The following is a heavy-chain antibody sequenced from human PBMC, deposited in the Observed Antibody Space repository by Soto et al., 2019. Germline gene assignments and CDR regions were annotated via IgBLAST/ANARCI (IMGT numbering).Heavy chain of an antibody. CDR2: IIPIFGTA. CDR1: GGTFSSYA. J-gene: IGHJ6*02. Sequence: SVKVSCKASGGTFSSYAISWVRQAPGQGLEWMGGIIPIFGTANYAQKFQGRVTITADESTSTAYMELSSLRSEDMAVYYCASTVDTAMVRYYYYGMDVWGQGTTVTVSS. CDR3: ASTVDTAMVRYYYYGMDV. D-gene: IGHD5-18*01. V-gene: IGHV1-69*13.